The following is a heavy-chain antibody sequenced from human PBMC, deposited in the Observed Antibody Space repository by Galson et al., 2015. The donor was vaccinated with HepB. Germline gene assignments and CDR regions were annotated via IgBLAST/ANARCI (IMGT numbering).Heavy chain of an antibody. J-gene: IGHJ4*02. D-gene: IGHD2-15*01. CDR3: ARDGGIVVVVAAPADFDY. V-gene: IGHV3-30-3*01. Sequence: SLRLSCAASGFTFSSYAMHWVRQAPGKGLEWVAVISYDGSNKYYADSVKGRFTISRDNSKNTLYLQMNSLRAEDTAVYYCARDGGIVVVVAAPADFDYWGQGTLVTVSS. CDR2: ISYDGSNK. CDR1: GFTFSSYA.